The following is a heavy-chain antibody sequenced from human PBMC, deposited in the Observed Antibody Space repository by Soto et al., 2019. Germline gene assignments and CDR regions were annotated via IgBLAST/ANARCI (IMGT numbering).Heavy chain of an antibody. V-gene: IGHV3-30*18. Sequence: PGGSLRLSCAASGFTFSSYGMHWLRQAPGKGRDWVAGVSYEGSNTYYADSVQVRFTISRDNSKNTLYLQMNSLRAEDKAVYYCAKDGGSYDGYYYGMDVWGQGTTVTVSS. D-gene: IGHD1-26*01. J-gene: IGHJ6*01. CDR3: AKDGGSYDGYYYGMDV. CDR1: GFTFSSYG. CDR2: VSYEGSNT.